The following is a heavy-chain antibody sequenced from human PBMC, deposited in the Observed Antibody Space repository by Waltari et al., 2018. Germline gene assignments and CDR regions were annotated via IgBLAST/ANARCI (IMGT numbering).Heavy chain of an antibody. CDR1: GFSFSIYP. D-gene: IGHD3-3*02. J-gene: IGHJ4*02. CDR3: ASLASI. CDR2: ISVNSEYI. V-gene: IGHV3-21*02. Sequence: EVQLVESGGGLVKPGGSLRLSCAASGFSFSIYPMSWVRQAPGKGLEWVAFISVNSEYIFYANSVRGRFTSSRDNSKNSLYLQMNSLTAEDTAVYYCASLASIWGQGTLVTVSS.